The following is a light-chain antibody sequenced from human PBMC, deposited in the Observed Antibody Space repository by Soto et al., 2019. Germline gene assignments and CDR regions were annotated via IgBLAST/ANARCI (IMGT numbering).Light chain of an antibody. CDR1: SSDVGGYNY. CDR3: SSYTSSRIE. Sequence: QSALTQPASVSGSPGQSITISCTGTSSDVGGYNYVSWYQQHPGKAPKLMIYDVSNRPSVVSNRFSGSKSGNTASLTISGLQAEDEAEYYCSSYTSSRIEFGGGTKLTVL. CDR2: DVS. V-gene: IGLV2-14*01. J-gene: IGLJ2*01.